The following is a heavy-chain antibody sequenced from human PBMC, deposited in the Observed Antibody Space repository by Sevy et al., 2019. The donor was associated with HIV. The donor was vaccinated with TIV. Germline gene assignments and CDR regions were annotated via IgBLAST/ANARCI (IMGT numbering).Heavy chain of an antibody. CDR1: GFTFNGYA. D-gene: IGHD1-20*01. CDR2: IDWKSGRI. J-gene: IGHJ4*02. CDR3: ITYIRPGGLDY. Sequence: GGCLRLSCAAASGFTFNGYAMHWVRQGPGKGLEWVSGIDWKSGRIDYADSVKGRFTIFRDNVKNSLDLQMNSLRADDTAFYYCITYIRPGGLDYWGQGTLVTVSS. V-gene: IGHV3-9*01.